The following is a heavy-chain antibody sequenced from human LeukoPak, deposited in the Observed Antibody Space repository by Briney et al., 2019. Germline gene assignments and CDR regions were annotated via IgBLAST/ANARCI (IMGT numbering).Heavy chain of an antibody. CDR2: IYHSGST. V-gene: IGHV4-38-2*02. CDR1: GGPIGTDF. J-gene: IGHJ4*02. D-gene: IGHD6-13*01. Sequence: SETLSLTCTVSGGPIGTDFWSWIRQPPGKGLEWIGSIYHSGSTYYNPSLKSRVTISVDTSKNQFSLKLSSVTAADTAVYYCAREGLAAAGTSYYFDYWGQGTLVTVSS. CDR3: AREGLAAAGTSYYFDY.